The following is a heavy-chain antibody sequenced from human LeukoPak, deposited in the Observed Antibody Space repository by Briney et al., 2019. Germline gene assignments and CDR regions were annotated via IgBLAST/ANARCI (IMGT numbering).Heavy chain of an antibody. CDR1: GFTFTGYE. Sequence: PGGSLRVSCAASGFTFTGYEMHWVRQAQGKGLEWVSSISTSGSTKYYADSLKGRFTISRDNAKNSLYLQMNSLRAEDTAVYYCARDGPGYSFDYWGQGTLVTVSS. CDR3: ARDGPGYSFDY. CDR2: ISTSGSTK. V-gene: IGHV3-48*03. J-gene: IGHJ4*02. D-gene: IGHD5-18*01.